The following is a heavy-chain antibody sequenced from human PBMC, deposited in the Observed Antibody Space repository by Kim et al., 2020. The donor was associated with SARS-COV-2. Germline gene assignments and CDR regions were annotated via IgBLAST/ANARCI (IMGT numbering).Heavy chain of an antibody. Sequence: GGSLRLSCAASGFTFSDYYMSWIRQAPGKGLEWVSYISSSSSYTNYADSVKGRFTISRDNAKNSLYLQMNSLRAEDTAVYYCARDLSLGCSGGSCYSSYYYGMDVWGQGTTVTVSS. CDR3: ARDLSLGCSGGSCYSSYYYGMDV. D-gene: IGHD2-15*01. V-gene: IGHV3-11*05. J-gene: IGHJ6*02. CDR1: GFTFSDYY. CDR2: ISSSSSYT.